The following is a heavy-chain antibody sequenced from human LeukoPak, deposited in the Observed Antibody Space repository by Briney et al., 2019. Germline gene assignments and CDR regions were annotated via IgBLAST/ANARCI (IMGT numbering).Heavy chain of an antibody. V-gene: IGHV4-30-2*01. CDR1: GGSISSGGYY. Sequence: SETLSLTCTVSGGSISSGGYYWSWIRQPPGKGLEWIGYIYHSGSTYYNPSLKSRVTISVDRSKNQFSLKLSSVAAADTAVYYCARDRGGRDWFDPWGQGTLVTVSS. J-gene: IGHJ5*02. D-gene: IGHD1-26*01. CDR2: IYHSGST. CDR3: ARDRGGRDWFDP.